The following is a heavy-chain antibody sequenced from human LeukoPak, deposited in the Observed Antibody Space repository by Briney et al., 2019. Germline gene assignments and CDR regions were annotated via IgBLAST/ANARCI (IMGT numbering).Heavy chain of an antibody. J-gene: IGHJ6*02. CDR1: GGTFSSYA. Sequence: SVQVSCKASGGTFSSYAISWLRQPPGRGLEWMGRIIPILGIANYAQKFQGRVTITADKSTSPAYMELSSLRSEDTAVYYCAREGGSSSSPSRYYYGMDVWGQGTTVTVSS. CDR2: IIPILGIA. V-gene: IGHV1-69*04. D-gene: IGHD6-6*01. CDR3: AREGGSSSSPSRYYYGMDV.